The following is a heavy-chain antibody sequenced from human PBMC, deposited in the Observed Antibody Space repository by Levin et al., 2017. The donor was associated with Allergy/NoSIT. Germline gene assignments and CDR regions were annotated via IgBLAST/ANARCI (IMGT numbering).Heavy chain of an antibody. D-gene: IGHD3-22*01. CDR1: GFTFSRYG. Sequence: PGGSLRLSCVASGFTFSRYGMNWVRQAPGKGLEWVSSISSRGDNIYYADSMKGRLTLSRDNARHSLYLQMTSLRAADTAVYYCAREGFYYESRGNYHDAFDVWGQGTMVTVSS. V-gene: IGHV3-21*01. CDR3: AREGFYYESRGNYHDAFDV. J-gene: IGHJ3*01. CDR2: ISSRGDNI.